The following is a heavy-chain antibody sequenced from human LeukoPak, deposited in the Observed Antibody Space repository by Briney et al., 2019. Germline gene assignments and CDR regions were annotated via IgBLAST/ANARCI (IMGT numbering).Heavy chain of an antibody. Sequence: GGSLRLSCAASGFTFSSYSMNWVRQAPGKGLEWVSYISSSSSTIYYADSVKGRFTISRDNAKNSLYPQMNSLRAEDTAVYYCARAYGMSYYYYYMDVWGKGTTVTVSS. CDR3: ARAYGMSYYYYYMDV. J-gene: IGHJ6*03. D-gene: IGHD4-17*01. CDR1: GFTFSSYS. V-gene: IGHV3-48*01. CDR2: ISSSSSTI.